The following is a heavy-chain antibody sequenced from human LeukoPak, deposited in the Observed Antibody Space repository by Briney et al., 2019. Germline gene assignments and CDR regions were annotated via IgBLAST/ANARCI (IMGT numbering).Heavy chain of an antibody. Sequence: ASVKVSCKASGYTFTSNYIHWVRQAPGQGLEWMGMIYPRDGSTSYAQKFQGRVTVSRDTSTSTVHMELGGLRSEDTAVYYCARDQEGFDYWGQGTLVTVSS. J-gene: IGHJ4*02. V-gene: IGHV1-46*01. CDR1: GYTFTSNY. CDR2: IYPRDGST. CDR3: ARDQEGFDY.